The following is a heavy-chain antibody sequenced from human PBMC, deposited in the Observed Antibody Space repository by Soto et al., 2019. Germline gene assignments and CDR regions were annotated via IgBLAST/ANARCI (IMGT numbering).Heavy chain of an antibody. CDR1: GFTFSNAW. CDR3: TRGGYQGNYYYYGMDV. J-gene: IGHJ6*02. Sequence: EVQLVESGGGLVKPGGSLRLSCAASGFTFSNAWMSWVRQVPGKGLEWVGRIKSKTDGGTRDYAAPVKGRFTISREDSNKTLYLQMNSLKAEDTGVYYCTRGGYQGNYYYYGMDVWGQGTTVTVSS. CDR2: IKSKTDGGTR. D-gene: IGHD1-26*01. V-gene: IGHV3-15*01.